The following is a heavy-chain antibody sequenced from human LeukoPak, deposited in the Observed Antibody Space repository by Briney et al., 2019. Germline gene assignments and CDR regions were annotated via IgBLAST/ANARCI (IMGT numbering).Heavy chain of an antibody. CDR2: ISYDGSNK. J-gene: IGHJ4*02. V-gene: IGHV3-30-3*01. CDR1: GFTFSSYA. CDR3: ARDHGPSGWYDY. D-gene: IGHD6-19*01. Sequence: GRSLILSCAASGFTFSSYAMHWVRQAPGKGLEWVAVISYDGSNKYYADSVKGRFTISRDNSKNTLYLQMNSLRAEDTAVYYCARDHGPSGWYDYWGQGTLVTVSS.